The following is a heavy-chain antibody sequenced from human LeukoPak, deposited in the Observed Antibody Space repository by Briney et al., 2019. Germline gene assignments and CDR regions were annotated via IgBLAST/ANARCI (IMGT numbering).Heavy chain of an antibody. Sequence: GGSLRLSCAASGFTFSDYYMSWIRQAPGKGLEWVSYISSSGSTIYYADSVKGRFTISRDNAKNSLSLQMNSLRAEDTAVYYCARPLMYYYGSETYFWFDPWGQGTLVTVSS. CDR2: ISSSGSTI. J-gene: IGHJ5*02. CDR3: ARPLMYYYGSETYFWFDP. V-gene: IGHV3-11*04. D-gene: IGHD3-10*01. CDR1: GFTFSDYY.